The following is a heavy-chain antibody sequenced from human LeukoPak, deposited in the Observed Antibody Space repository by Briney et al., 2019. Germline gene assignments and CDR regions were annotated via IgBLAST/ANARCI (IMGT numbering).Heavy chain of an antibody. D-gene: IGHD4-11*01. Sequence: GASVKVSCKASGYTFTGYYMHWVRQAPGQGLEWMGWINPNSGGTNYAQKFQGRVTMTRDTSISTAYMELSRLRSDDTAMYYCAREVTVTTESGWFDPWGQGTLVTVSS. CDR2: INPNSGGT. CDR3: AREVTVTTESGWFDP. J-gene: IGHJ5*02. CDR1: GYTFTGYY. V-gene: IGHV1-2*02.